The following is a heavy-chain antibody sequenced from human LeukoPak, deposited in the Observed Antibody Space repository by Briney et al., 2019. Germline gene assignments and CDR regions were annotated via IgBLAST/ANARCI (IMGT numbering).Heavy chain of an antibody. CDR3: ARLMGYSDYPFDY. D-gene: IGHD4-11*01. Sequence: ASVKVSCKASGYTFTTYGISWVRQAPGQGLEWMGWISPDNGNTIHAQKVQGRVTMTTDTSTSTAYMELGGLRSDDTALYYCARLMGYSDYPFDYWGQGTLVTVSS. CDR1: GYTFTTYG. V-gene: IGHV1-18*01. CDR2: ISPDNGNT. J-gene: IGHJ4*02.